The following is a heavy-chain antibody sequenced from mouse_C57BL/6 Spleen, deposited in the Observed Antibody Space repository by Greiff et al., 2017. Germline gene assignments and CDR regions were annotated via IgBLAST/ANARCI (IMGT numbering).Heavy chain of an antibody. CDR1: GYTFTSYW. CDR3: ASPMDY. Sequence: QVQLQQPGAELVKPGASVKLSCKASGYTFTSYWMHWVKQRPGQGLEWIGMIHPNSGSTNYNEKFKSKATLTVDKSTSTAYMQISSLTSEDSAVYYCASPMDYWGQGTSVTVSS. J-gene: IGHJ4*01. CDR2: IHPNSGST. V-gene: IGHV1-64*01.